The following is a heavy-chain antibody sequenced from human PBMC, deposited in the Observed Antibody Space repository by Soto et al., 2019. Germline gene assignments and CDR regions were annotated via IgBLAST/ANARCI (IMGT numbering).Heavy chain of an antibody. J-gene: IGHJ4*02. Sequence: SETLSLTCAVSGGSISSSNWWSWVRQPPGKGLEWIGEIYHSGSTNYNPSLKSRVTISVDKSKNQFSLKLSSVTAADTAVYYCARGSLWFGELLLDYWGQGTLVTVSS. D-gene: IGHD3-10*01. CDR2: IYHSGST. V-gene: IGHV4-4*02. CDR1: GGSISSSNW. CDR3: ARGSLWFGELLLDY.